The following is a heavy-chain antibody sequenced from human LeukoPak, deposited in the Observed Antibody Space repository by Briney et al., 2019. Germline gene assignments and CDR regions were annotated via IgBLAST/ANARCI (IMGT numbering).Heavy chain of an antibody. CDR1: GYTFIGYY. D-gene: IGHD4-17*01. J-gene: IGHJ4*02. CDR2: INPNSGGT. V-gene: IGHV1-2*02. Sequence: ASVKVSCKASGYTFIGYYMHWVRQAPGQGLEWMGWINPNSGGTNYAQKFQGRVTMTRDTSISTAYMELSRLRSDDTAVYYCARDSDHGDYAKGNSGDYWGQGTLVTVSS. CDR3: ARDSDHGDYAKGNSGDY.